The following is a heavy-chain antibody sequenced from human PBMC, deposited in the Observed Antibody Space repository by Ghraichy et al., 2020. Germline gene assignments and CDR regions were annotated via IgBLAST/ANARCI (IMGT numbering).Heavy chain of an antibody. CDR2: IYSSGNA. D-gene: IGHD1/OR15-1a*01. V-gene: IGHV4-61*02. CDR1: DDSISSSSYY. CDR3: ARNKAGPGMGLDY. Sequence: SETLSLTCTVSDDSISSSSYYWNWIRQSAESGLEWIGRIYSSGNANYNTSLRSRVTISIDTSNNQFSLTVTSVTAADTAVYFCARNKAGPGMGLDYWGQGILVTVSS. J-gene: IGHJ4*02.